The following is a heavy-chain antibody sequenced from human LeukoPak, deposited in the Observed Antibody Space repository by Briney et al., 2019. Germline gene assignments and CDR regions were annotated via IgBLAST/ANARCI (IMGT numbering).Heavy chain of an antibody. Sequence: PSETLSLTCAVYGGSFSGYYWSWIRQPPGKGLEWIGEINHSGSTNYNPSLKSRVTISVDTSKNQFSLMLSSVTAADTAVHYCARGYSSGWYYFDYWGQGTLVTVSS. V-gene: IGHV4-34*01. CDR2: INHSGST. D-gene: IGHD6-19*01. J-gene: IGHJ4*02. CDR3: ARGYSSGWYYFDY. CDR1: GGSFSGYY.